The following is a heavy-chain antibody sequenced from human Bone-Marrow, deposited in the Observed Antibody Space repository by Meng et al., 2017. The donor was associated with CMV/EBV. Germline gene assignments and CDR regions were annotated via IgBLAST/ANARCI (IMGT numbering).Heavy chain of an antibody. CDR2: ISSSSSYI. CDR3: ARGGASALVVPAAIDY. J-gene: IGHJ4*02. D-gene: IGHD2-2*01. Sequence: GESLKISCAASGFTFSNYDMAWVRQAPGKGLEWVSSISSSSSYIYYADSVKGRFTISRDNAKNSLYLQMNSLRAEDTAVYYCARGGASALVVPAAIDYWGQGTLVTVSS. V-gene: IGHV3-21*01. CDR1: GFTFSNYD.